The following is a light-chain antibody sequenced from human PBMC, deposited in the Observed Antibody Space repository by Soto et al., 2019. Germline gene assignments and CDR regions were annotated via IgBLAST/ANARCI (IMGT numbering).Light chain of an antibody. V-gene: IGKV1-5*03. J-gene: IGKJ1*01. Sequence: DIQMTQSPSTLSASVGDRVTITCRASQSISSWLAWYQQKPGKAPKLLIYKASSLESVVPSRFSGSGSGTECTLPISSLQADYFATYYCQQYNSYPWTFGQGTKVEIK. CDR1: QSISSW. CDR2: KAS. CDR3: QQYNSYPWT.